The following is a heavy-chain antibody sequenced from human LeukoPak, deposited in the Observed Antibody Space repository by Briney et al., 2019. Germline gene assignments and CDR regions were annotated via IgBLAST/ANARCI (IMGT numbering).Heavy chain of an antibody. CDR2: ISGNSGSI. D-gene: IGHD3-3*01. V-gene: IGHV3-9*01. Sequence: GRSLRLSCAASGFTFDDYAMHWVRQAPGKGLEWVSGISGNSGSIGYADSVKGRFTISRDNAKNSLYVQMNSLRAEDTALYYCAKGAVHTNYDFWSGYYRPRLGFDYWGQGTLVTVSS. J-gene: IGHJ4*02. CDR1: GFTFDDYA. CDR3: AKGAVHTNYDFWSGYYRPRLGFDY.